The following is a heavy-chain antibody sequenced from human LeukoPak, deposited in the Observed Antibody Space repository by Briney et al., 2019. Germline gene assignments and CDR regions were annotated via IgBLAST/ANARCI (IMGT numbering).Heavy chain of an antibody. J-gene: IGHJ4*02. CDR3: AKCGNSGCHLIDY. D-gene: IGHD5-12*01. CDR2: ISGRTGAT. Sequence: GGSLRLSCAASGFTFSNYWMHWVRQAPGKGLEWVSAISGRTGATYYADSEKGRFTISRDNSKSTLYLQMDSLRAEDTAVYYCAKCGNSGCHLIDYWGQGTLVTVSS. V-gene: IGHV3-23*01. CDR1: GFTFSNYW.